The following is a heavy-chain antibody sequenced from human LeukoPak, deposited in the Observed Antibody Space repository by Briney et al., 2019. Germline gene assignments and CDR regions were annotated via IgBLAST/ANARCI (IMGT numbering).Heavy chain of an antibody. J-gene: IGHJ6*03. D-gene: IGHD6-19*01. CDR2: INPNRGDT. CDR1: GYIFTDYF. CDR3: AREAGIAVAGYYYYMDV. V-gene: IGHV1-2*02. Sequence: ASVQVSCKASGYIFTDYFLHWVRQAPGQGLEWMGWINPNRGDTNYAQKFQGRVTMTRDTSISTAYMELSRLRSDDTAVYYCAREAGIAVAGYYYYMDVWGKGTTVTVSS.